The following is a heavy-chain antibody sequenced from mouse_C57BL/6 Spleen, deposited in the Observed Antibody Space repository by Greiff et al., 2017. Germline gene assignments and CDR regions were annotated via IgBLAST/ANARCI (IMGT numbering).Heavy chain of an antibody. CDR2: IDPSDSYT. V-gene: IGHV1-69*01. Sequence: QVQLQQPGAELVMPGASVKLSCKASGYTFTSYWMHWVKQRPGQGLEWIGEIDPSDSYTNYNQKFKGKSTLTVDKSSISAYMQLSSLTSDDSAVYYCARTLYDYEGGDYWGQGTSVTDSS. D-gene: IGHD2-4*01. CDR3: ARTLYDYEGGDY. J-gene: IGHJ4*01. CDR1: GYTFTSYW.